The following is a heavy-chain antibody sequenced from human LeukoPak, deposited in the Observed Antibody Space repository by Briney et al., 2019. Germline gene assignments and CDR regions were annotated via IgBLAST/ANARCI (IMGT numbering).Heavy chain of an antibody. CDR3: ARDRVRIVATIWNWFDP. V-gene: IGHV1-46*01. CDR2: INPNGGST. J-gene: IGHJ5*02. D-gene: IGHD5-12*01. Sequence: GASVKVSCKASGYTFTSYYMHWVRQAPGQGLEWMGIINPNGGSTSYAQKFQGRVTMTRDTSISTAYMELSSLRSDDTAVYYCARDRVRIVATIWNWFDPWGQGTLVTVSS. CDR1: GYTFTSYY.